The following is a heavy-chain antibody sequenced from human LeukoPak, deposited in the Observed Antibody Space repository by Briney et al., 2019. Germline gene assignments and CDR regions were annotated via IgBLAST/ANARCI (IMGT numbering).Heavy chain of an antibody. CDR3: ASRPYDNSGYYYV. CDR1: GFAFSDSY. J-gene: IGHJ4*02. Sequence: GESLRLSCAASGFAFSDSYMSWIRQAPGNGLEWVSYIGDTGGYIRYADSVKGRFTISRDNAKNTLFLDMNSLRVEDTAVYYCASRPYDNSGYYYVWGQGTLVTVSS. D-gene: IGHD3-22*01. V-gene: IGHV3-11*04. CDR2: IGDTGGYI.